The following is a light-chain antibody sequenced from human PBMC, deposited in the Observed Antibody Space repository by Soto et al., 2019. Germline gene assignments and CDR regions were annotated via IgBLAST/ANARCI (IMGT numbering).Light chain of an antibody. Sequence: IILTQSPGTLSLSPGDRATLSCRASQSVKNNYLVWYQQKVGQAPRLLMSGASSRATGVPDRFSGSGSGTDFTLTISRVEPEDFAVYYCQQYGSSPTFGQGTRLETK. CDR3: QQYGSSPT. V-gene: IGKV3-20*01. J-gene: IGKJ5*01. CDR2: GAS. CDR1: QSVKNNY.